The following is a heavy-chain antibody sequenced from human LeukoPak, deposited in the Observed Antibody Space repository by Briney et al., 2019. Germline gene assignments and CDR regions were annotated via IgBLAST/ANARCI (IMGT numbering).Heavy chain of an antibody. D-gene: IGHD6-13*01. V-gene: IGHV1-2*02. CDR2: INPNSGGT. J-gene: IGHJ4*02. CDR1: GYPFTGYY. Sequence: ASVKVSCKASGYPFTGYYMHWVRQAPGQGLEWMGWINPNSGGTNYAQKFQGRVTMTRDTSISTAYMELSRLRSDDTAVYYCATGYSPLYYFDYWGQGTLVTVSS. CDR3: ATGYSPLYYFDY.